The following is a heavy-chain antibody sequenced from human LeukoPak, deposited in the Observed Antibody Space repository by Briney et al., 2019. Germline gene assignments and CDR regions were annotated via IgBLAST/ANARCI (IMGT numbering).Heavy chain of an antibody. V-gene: IGHV3-30*04. CDR2: ISYDGSNK. D-gene: IGHD3-22*01. J-gene: IGHJ4*02. CDR1: GFTFSSYA. CDR3: ARGDYYYDSSGYYSCFDY. Sequence: PGGPLRLSCAASGFTFSSYAMHWVRQAPGKGLEWVAVISYDGSNKYYADSVKGRFTISRDNSKNTLYLQMNSLRAEDTAVYYCARGDYYYDSSGYYSCFDYWGQGTLVTVSS.